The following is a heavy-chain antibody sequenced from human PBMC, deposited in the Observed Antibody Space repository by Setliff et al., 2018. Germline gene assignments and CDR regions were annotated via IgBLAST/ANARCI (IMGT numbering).Heavy chain of an antibody. Sequence: GASVKVSCKASGYSFTLYAMHWMRQAPGQRLEWMGWMNIDNGKTEYSQEFQDRVTFTRDTFAEPAYMELSSLTSEDTAVYYCARGRTRTSTIFGIVSLSSWGDGTTVTVSS. CDR3: ARGRTRTSTIFGIVSLSS. CDR2: MNIDNGKT. V-gene: IGHV1-3*03. D-gene: IGHD3-3*01. CDR1: GYSFTLYA. J-gene: IGHJ6*04.